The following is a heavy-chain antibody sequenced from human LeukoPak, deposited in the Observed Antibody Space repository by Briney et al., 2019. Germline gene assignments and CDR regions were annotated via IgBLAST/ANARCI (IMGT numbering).Heavy chain of an antibody. CDR1: GYSISSGYY. V-gene: IGHV4-38-2*02. J-gene: IGHJ4*02. CDR3: ARVAAAPLGVDY. CDR2: IYHSGST. D-gene: IGHD6-13*01. Sequence: PSETLSLTCTVSGYSISSGYYWGWIRQPPGKGLEWIGSIYHSGSTYYNPSLKSRVTISVDTSKNQFSLKLSSVTAADTAVYYCARVAAAPLGVDYWGQGTLVTVSS.